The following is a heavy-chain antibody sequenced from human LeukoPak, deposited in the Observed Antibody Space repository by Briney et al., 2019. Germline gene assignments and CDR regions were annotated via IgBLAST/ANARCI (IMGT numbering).Heavy chain of an antibody. CDR1: GGTFSSYA. V-gene: IGHV1-69*13. J-gene: IGHJ4*02. D-gene: IGHD6-19*01. CDR2: IIPIFGTA. CDR3: ARGAKAVAGLNPPYDFDY. Sequence: SVKVSCTASGGTFSSYAISWVRQAPGQGLEWMGGIIPIFGTANYAQKFQGRVTITADESTSTAYMELSSLRSEDTAVYYCARGAKAVAGLNPPYDFDYWGQGTLVTVSS.